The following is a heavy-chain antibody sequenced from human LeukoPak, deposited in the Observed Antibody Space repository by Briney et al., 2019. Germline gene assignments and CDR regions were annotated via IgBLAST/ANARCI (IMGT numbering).Heavy chain of an antibody. V-gene: IGHV4-38-2*02. Sequence: KPSETLSLTCTVSGYSISSGYYWGWIRQPPGKGLEWIGSIYHSGSTYYNPSLKSRVTISVDTSKNQFSLKLSSVTAADTAVYYCARVRDDYGPSFDCWGQGTLVTVSS. J-gene: IGHJ4*02. D-gene: IGHD4-17*01. CDR2: IYHSGST. CDR3: ARVRDDYGPSFDC. CDR1: GYSISSGYY.